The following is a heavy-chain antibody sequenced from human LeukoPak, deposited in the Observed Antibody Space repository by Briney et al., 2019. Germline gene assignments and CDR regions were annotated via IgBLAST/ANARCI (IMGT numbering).Heavy chain of an antibody. CDR1: GYSFTRSW. CDR2: IYPGDSET. J-gene: IGHJ4*02. CDR3: ARGERGSGKYYFDF. D-gene: IGHD3-10*01. V-gene: IGHV5-51*02. Sequence: GESLKISCKGLGYSFTRSWTGWVRXMPGKXXEWMAIIYPGDSETRYSLSFQGQVTISADKSISTAYLQWSSLKASDTAMYYCARGERGSGKYYFDFWGQGTLVTVSS.